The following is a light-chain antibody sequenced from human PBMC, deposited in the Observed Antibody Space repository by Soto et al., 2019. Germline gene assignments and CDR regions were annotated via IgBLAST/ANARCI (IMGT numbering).Light chain of an antibody. Sequence: EIVMTQSPATLSVSPRERATLSCRASQRISSNLAWYQQKPGQAPRLLIYGASTRATGIPERFSGSGSGTEFTLTISSLQSVDFAVYYCQQYDNWPQTFGQGTKVDIK. V-gene: IGKV3-15*01. CDR1: QRISSN. CDR2: GAS. CDR3: QQYDNWPQT. J-gene: IGKJ1*01.